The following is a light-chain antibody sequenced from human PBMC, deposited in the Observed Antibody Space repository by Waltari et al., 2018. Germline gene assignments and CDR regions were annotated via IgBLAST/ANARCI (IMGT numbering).Light chain of an antibody. CDR2: DVS. J-gene: IGLJ2*01. Sequence: HSALTQPASVSGSPGQSITISCTGTSSDIGNYNYVSWYQQNPGKAPKLIIFDVSKLPSGVSERFSDSKSGNTASRTIFGLQAEDEADYYCSSYISSDTLELFGGGTSLTVL. CDR3: SSYISSDTLEL. V-gene: IGLV2-14*03. CDR1: SSDIGNYNY.